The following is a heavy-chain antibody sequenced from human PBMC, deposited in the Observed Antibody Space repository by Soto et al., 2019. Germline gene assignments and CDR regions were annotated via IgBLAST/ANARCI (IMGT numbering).Heavy chain of an antibody. CDR1: GFTVSAYY. Sequence: QVQLLESGGGLVRPGGSLRLSCAASGFTVSAYYMAWIRQAPGKGPEWISYISGDSRSTNFADSVKGRFTISRDNAKSSLYLQMNSLRGEDTAGYFCATGQQVRMADIWGQGTMGTVSS. CDR3: ATGQQVRMADI. J-gene: IGHJ3*02. D-gene: IGHD6-13*01. V-gene: IGHV3-11*03. CDR2: ISGDSRST.